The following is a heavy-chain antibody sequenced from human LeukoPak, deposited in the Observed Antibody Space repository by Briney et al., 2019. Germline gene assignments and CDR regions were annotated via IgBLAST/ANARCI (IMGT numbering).Heavy chain of an antibody. J-gene: IGHJ5*02. V-gene: IGHV4-38-2*02. CDR2: IYHSGST. Sequence: SETLSLTCTVSGYSISSGYYWGWIRQPPGKGLEWIGSIYHSGSTYYNPSLKSRVTISVDTSKNQFSLKLSSVTAADTAVYYCARVSLYYDILTRFSPNWFDPWGQGTLVTVSS. D-gene: IGHD3-9*01. CDR1: GYSISSGYY. CDR3: ARVSLYYDILTRFSPNWFDP.